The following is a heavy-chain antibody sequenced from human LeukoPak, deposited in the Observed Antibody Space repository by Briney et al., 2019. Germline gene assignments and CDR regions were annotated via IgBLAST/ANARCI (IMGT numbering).Heavy chain of an antibody. J-gene: IGHJ4*02. CDR2: IYYSGVS. CDR3: ASDRTWFGESTNEY. CDR1: GGSIISSSFW. V-gene: IGHV4-39*01. D-gene: IGHD3-10*01. Sequence: SETLSLTCTVSGGSIISSSFWWGWIRQPPGKGLEWIGSIYYSGVSYYNTSLKSRVTISVDTSKNQFSLNLNSVTAADTAFYYCASDRTWFGESTNEYWGRGTLVTVSS.